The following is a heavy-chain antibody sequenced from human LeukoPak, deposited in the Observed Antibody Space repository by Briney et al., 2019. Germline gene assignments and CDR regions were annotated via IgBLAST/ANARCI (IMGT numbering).Heavy chain of an antibody. Sequence: ASVKVSCKASGYTFTDHHMHWVRQAPGQGLEWMGSINPKSGGTNYAQKFQGRVTMSRDTSISTTYMELSSLRSDDTAVYYCARLGAFVLYYDSSGYFDSWGQGTLVTVSS. CDR1: GYTFTDHH. J-gene: IGHJ4*02. CDR2: INPKSGGT. CDR3: ARLGAFVLYYDSSGYFDS. V-gene: IGHV1-2*02. D-gene: IGHD3-22*01.